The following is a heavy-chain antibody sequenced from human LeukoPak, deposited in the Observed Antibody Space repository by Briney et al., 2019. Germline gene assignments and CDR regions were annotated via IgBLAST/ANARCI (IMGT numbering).Heavy chain of an antibody. V-gene: IGHV1-69*13. Sequence: ASVKVSCKASGYTFTSYGISWVRQAPGQGLEWMGGIIPIFGTANYAQKFQGRVTITADESTSTAYMELSSLRSEDTAVYYCARGDYYGSGSYPPPYWGQGTLVTVSS. J-gene: IGHJ4*02. CDR1: GYTFTSYG. D-gene: IGHD3-10*01. CDR3: ARGDYYGSGSYPPPY. CDR2: IIPIFGTA.